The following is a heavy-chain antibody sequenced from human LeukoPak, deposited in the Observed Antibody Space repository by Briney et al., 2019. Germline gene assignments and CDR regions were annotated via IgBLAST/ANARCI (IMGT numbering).Heavy chain of an antibody. V-gene: IGHV4-39*01. CDR2: IYYSGST. CDR3: ARHATVTSFTFAY. J-gene: IGHJ4*02. D-gene: IGHD4-17*01. Sequence: SETLSLTCTVSGGSISSGGYYWSWIRQHPGKGLEWIGYIYYSGSTYYNPSFKSRVTISVDTSKNQFSLELNSVTAADTAVYYCARHATVTSFTFAYWGQGTLVTVSS. CDR1: GGSISSGGYY.